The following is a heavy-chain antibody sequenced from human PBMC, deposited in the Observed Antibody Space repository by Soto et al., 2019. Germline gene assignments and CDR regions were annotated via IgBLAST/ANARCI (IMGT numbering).Heavy chain of an antibody. Sequence: GGSLRLSCAASGFTFSNAWINWVRQAPGQGLEWVGRIKSKIDGGTTDFAAPVKGRFAISRDDSKNQLSLKVSSLRVEDTAIYYCAKNMYGSWRGSIDYSGQGTLVTVSS. J-gene: IGHJ4*02. CDR1: GFTFSNAW. D-gene: IGHD2-8*01. V-gene: IGHV3-15*07. CDR2: IKSKIDGGTT. CDR3: AKNMYGSWRGSIDY.